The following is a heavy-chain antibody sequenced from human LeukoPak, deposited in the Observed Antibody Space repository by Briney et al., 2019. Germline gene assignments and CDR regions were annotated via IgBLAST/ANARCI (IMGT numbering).Heavy chain of an antibody. D-gene: IGHD2-15*01. Sequence: ASVKVSCKASGYTFTGYYMHWVRQAPGQGLEWMGWINPNSGGTNYAQKFQGRVTMTRDTSISTAYMELSRLRSDDTAVYYCARDTPVVVAATEKSKNNRFDPWGQGTLVTVSS. J-gene: IGHJ5*02. CDR2: INPNSGGT. CDR1: GYTFTGYY. V-gene: IGHV1-2*02. CDR3: ARDTPVVVAATEKSKNNRFDP.